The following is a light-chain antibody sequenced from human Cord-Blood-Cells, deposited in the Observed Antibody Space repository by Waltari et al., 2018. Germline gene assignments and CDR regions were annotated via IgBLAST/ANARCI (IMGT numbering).Light chain of an antibody. V-gene: IGKV4-1*01. CDR3: QEYYSAPYT. CDR1: QSVLYSSNNKNY. J-gene: IGKJ2*01. CDR2: WAS. Sequence: DIVMTQSPDSLAVSLGERATINCKSSQSVLYSSNNKNYLAWYQQKPGQPPKLLIYWASTGESGVPDRCSGSGSGTDFTLTISSLQAEDVAVYYCQEYYSAPYTFGQGTKLEIK.